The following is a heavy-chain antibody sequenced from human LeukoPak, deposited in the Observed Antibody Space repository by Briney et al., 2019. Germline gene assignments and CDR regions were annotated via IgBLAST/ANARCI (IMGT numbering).Heavy chain of an antibody. J-gene: IGHJ4*02. Sequence: PGGSLRLSCAASGFTFSSYWMHWVRQAPGKGLVWVSRINSDGSSTSYADSVRGRFSISRDNAKNTLYLQMNSLRAEDTAVYYCARVTGKIDPGRPTNAFDYWGQGTLVTVSS. D-gene: IGHD1-26*01. CDR2: INSDGSST. CDR1: GFTFSSYW. CDR3: ARVTGKIDPGRPTNAFDY. V-gene: IGHV3-74*01.